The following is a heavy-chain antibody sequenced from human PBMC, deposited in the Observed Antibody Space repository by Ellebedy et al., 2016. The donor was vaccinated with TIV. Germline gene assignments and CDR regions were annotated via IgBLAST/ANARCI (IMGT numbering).Heavy chain of an antibody. CDR2: MYHSGST. CDR3: ARSGGWYTPYDY. CDR1: GSSISSGNY. V-gene: IGHV4-38-2*01. Sequence: MPSETLSLTCSVSGSSISSGNYWGWIRPPPGRGLEWIGSMYHSGSTYFSPSLKSRVTMSVDTSRGQFSLRLNSVTAADTAVYYCARSGGWYTPYDYWGQGTLVTVSS. J-gene: IGHJ4*02. D-gene: IGHD6-19*01.